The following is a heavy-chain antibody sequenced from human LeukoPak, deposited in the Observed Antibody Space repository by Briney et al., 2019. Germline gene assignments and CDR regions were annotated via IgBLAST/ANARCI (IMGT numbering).Heavy chain of an antibody. J-gene: IGHJ1*01. CDR2: IYYSGRT. CDR3: ARRRYYDGSGYLE. D-gene: IGHD3-22*01. CDR1: GDSVSRSDSY. Sequence: SETLSLTCSVSGDSVSRSDSYWDWIRQPPGKGLEWIGTIYYSGRTYYSPSLKSRVTMSVDPSNNQFSLNLRSVTAADTALYYCARRRYYDGSGYLEWGQGTLLSVSS. V-gene: IGHV4-39*01.